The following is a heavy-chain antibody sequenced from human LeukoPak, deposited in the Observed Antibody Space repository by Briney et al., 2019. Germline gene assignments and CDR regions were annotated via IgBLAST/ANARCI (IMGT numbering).Heavy chain of an antibody. CDR2: IYYTGST. D-gene: IGHD2-15*01. Sequence: PSETLSLTCTVSGGSMDNNFWSWIRQPPGKGLEWIGFIYYTGSTSYSPSLNSRLTMSVDTSKNQFSLNINSVTTADTAVYYCARGGWSLDYWGQGTLVTVSS. CDR1: GGSMDNNF. CDR3: ARGGWSLDY. J-gene: IGHJ4*02. V-gene: IGHV4-59*01.